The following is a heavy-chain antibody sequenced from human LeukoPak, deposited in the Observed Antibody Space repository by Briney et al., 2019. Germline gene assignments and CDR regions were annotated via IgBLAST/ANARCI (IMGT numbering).Heavy chain of an antibody. D-gene: IGHD3-16*02. CDR1: GGSFSGYY. J-gene: IGHJ4*02. Sequence: SETLSLTCAVYGGSFSGYYWSWIRQPPGKGLEWIGEINRSGSTNYNPSLKSRVTISVDTSKNQFSLKLSSVTAADTAVYYCARGLGLRLGELSLSPYFDYWGQGTLVTVSS. CDR2: INRSGST. V-gene: IGHV4-34*01. CDR3: ARGLGLRLGELSLSPYFDY.